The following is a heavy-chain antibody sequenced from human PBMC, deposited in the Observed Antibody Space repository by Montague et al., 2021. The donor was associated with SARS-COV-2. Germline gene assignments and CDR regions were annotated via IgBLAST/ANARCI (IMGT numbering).Heavy chain of an antibody. CDR3: ARIPVGSKYYFDF. V-gene: IGHV6-1*01. D-gene: IGHD2-2*01. J-gene: IGHJ4*02. Sequence: AISGDSVSSNIATWNWIRQSPSRGLEWLGRTYYRSKWYNDYAESVKSRITIDPDTSKHQFSLHLNSVAPEDTTVYYCARIPVGSKYYFDFWGQGTLVTVSS. CDR1: GDSVSSNIAT. CDR2: TYYRSKWYN.